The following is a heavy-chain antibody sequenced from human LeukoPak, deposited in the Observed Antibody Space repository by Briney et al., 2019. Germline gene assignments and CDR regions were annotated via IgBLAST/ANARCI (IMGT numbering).Heavy chain of an antibody. CDR1: GGSISSYY. J-gene: IGHJ4*02. V-gene: IGHV4-59*12. D-gene: IGHD3-10*01. CDR3: AREWFGELSLFDY. CDR2: IYYSGST. Sequence: SETLSLTCTVSGGSISSYYWSWIRQPPGKGLEWIGYIYYSGSTNYNPSLKSRVTISVDTSKNQFSLKLSSVTAADTAVYYCAREWFGELSLFDYWGQGTLVTVSS.